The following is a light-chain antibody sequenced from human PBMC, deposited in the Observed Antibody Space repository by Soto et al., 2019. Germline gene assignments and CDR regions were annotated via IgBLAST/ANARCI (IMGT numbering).Light chain of an antibody. V-gene: IGKV2D-29*01. Sequence: EIVMTQSPLSLSVTPGQPASISCKSSQTLLHRDRKTYLYWYLQRTGQPPQLLIHEASNRFSGVPDRFSGSGSGTEFTLKISRVEAEDVGVYYCMQTIQPAFTFGQGTKLEIK. J-gene: IGKJ2*01. CDR3: MQTIQPAFT. CDR2: EAS. CDR1: QTLLHRDRKTY.